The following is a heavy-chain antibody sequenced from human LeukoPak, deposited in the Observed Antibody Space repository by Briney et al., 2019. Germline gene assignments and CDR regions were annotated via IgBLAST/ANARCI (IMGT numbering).Heavy chain of an antibody. CDR2: ISFDGSDK. CDR3: AKIQDWGRPSYFDY. V-gene: IGHV3-30*18. Sequence: PGGSLRLSCAASAFTFKKSGMHWVRQAPGKGLEWVAVISFDGSDKQYAESVEGRFTVSRDNSKDTVYLQMNSLRPEDTAVYYCAKIQDWGRPSYFDYWGQGILVTVSS. CDR1: AFTFKKSG. D-gene: IGHD3-16*01. J-gene: IGHJ4*02.